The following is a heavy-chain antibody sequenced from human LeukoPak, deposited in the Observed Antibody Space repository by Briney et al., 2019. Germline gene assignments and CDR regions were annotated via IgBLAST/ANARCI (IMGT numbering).Heavy chain of an antibody. D-gene: IGHD4-23*01. CDR2: IYYSGST. Sequence: SETLSLTCTVFGGSISSSSYYWGWIRQPPGKGLEWIGSIYYSGSTYYNPSLKSRVTISVDTSKNQFSLKLSSVTAADTAVYYCARNGGNSDFDYWGQGTLVTVSS. CDR1: GGSISSSSYY. J-gene: IGHJ4*02. V-gene: IGHV4-39*07. CDR3: ARNGGNSDFDY.